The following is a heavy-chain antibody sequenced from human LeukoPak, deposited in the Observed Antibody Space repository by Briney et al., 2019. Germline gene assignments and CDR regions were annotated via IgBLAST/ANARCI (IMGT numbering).Heavy chain of an antibody. J-gene: IGHJ4*02. CDR1: GGTFSSYA. D-gene: IGHD2-2*01. V-gene: IGHV1-69*06. CDR2: IIPTFGTA. CDR3: ARGGDYCSSTSCYLWFDY. Sequence: ASVKVSCKASGGTFSSYAISWVRQALGQGLEWMGGIIPTFGTANYAQKFQGRVTITADKSTSTAYMELSSLRSEDTAVYYCARGGDYCSSTSCYLWFDYWGQGTLVTVSS.